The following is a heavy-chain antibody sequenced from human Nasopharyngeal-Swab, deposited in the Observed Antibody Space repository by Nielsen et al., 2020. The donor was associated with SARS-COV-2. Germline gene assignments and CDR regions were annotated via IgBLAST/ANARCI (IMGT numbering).Heavy chain of an antibody. Sequence: ASVKVSCKVSGYTLTELSMHWARQAPGKVLEWMGGFDPEDGETIYAQKFQGRVTMTEDTSTDTAYMELSSLRSEDTAVYYCATGGPITGTINWFDPWGQGTLGTVSS. CDR1: GYTLTELS. CDR3: ATGGPITGTINWFDP. J-gene: IGHJ5*02. CDR2: FDPEDGET. V-gene: IGHV1-24*01. D-gene: IGHD1-7*01.